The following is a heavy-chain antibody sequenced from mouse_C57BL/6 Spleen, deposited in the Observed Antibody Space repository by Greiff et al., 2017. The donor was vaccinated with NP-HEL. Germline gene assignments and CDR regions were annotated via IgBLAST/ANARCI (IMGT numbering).Heavy chain of an antibody. CDR3: ASRDYYGSSYEWYFDV. Sequence: QVQLQQSGPELVKPGASVKISCKASGYAFSSSWMNWVKQRPGKGLEWIGRIYPGDGDTNYNGKFKGKATLTADKSSSTAYMQLSSLTSEDSAVYFCASRDYYGSSYEWYFDVWGTGTTVTVSS. CDR2: IYPGDGDT. V-gene: IGHV1-82*01. J-gene: IGHJ1*03. CDR1: GYAFSSSW. D-gene: IGHD1-1*01.